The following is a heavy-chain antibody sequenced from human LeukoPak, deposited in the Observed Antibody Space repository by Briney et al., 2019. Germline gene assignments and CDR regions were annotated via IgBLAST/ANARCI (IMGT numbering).Heavy chain of an antibody. CDR1: GFTFSDYY. J-gene: IGHJ4*02. V-gene: IGHV3-15*01. CDR3: TTPTTVVDY. CDR2: IKSISDGGTT. Sequence: GGSLRLSCAASGFTFSDYYMSWIRQAPGKGLEWVGRIKSISDGGTTDYAAPVNGRFTISRDDSKNTLSLQMDSLKTEDTAVYYCTTPTTVVDYWGQGTLVTVSS. D-gene: IGHD4-23*01.